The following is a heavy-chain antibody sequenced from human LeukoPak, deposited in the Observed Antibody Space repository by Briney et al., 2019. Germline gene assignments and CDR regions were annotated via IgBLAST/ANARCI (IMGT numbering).Heavy chain of an antibody. CDR1: GYTFTSYD. D-gene: IGHD2-2*01. CDR3: ARAVGYCSSTSCYFWFDP. J-gene: IGHJ5*02. CDR2: MNPNSGNT. Sequence: ASVKVSCKASGYTFTSYDINWVRQATGQGLEWMGWMNPNSGNTGYAQKFQGRVTMTRNTSISTAYVELSSLRSEDTAVYYYARAVGYCSSTSCYFWFDPWGQGTLVTVSS. V-gene: IGHV1-8*01.